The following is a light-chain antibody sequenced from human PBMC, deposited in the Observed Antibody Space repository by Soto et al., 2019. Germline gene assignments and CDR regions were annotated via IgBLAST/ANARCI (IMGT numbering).Light chain of an antibody. CDR2: KAS. CDR1: ESMSNC. V-gene: IGKV1-5*03. CDR3: QHYNSYSEA. J-gene: IGKJ1*01. Sequence: DIQMTQSPSTLPASVGDRVTITCRASESMSNCLAWYQQKPGKAPKLLIYKASTLKSGVPSRFSGSGSGTEFTLTISSLQPGDFATYYCQHYNSYSEAFGQGTKVDIK.